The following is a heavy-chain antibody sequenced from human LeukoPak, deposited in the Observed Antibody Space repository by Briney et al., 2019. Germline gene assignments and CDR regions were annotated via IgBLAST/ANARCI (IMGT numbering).Heavy chain of an antibody. Sequence: ASVKVSCKASGYTFTSYYMHWVRQAPGQGLEWMGIINPSGGSTSYAQKFQGRVTMTRDTSTSTVYMELSSLRSEDTAVYYCAKGYGWEASYYYYMDVWGKGTTVTISS. D-gene: IGHD1-26*01. CDR2: INPSGGST. V-gene: IGHV1-46*01. CDR1: GYTFTSYY. J-gene: IGHJ6*03. CDR3: AKGYGWEASYYYYMDV.